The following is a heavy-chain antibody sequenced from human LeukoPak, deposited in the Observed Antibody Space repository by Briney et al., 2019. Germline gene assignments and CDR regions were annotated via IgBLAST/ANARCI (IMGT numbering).Heavy chain of an antibody. CDR3: ARIGTTYYYDSSGYPRDYFDY. Sequence: GGSLRLSCAASGFTFSSYGMSWVRQAPGKGLEWVSSISGSGSSTYSADAVKGRFIISRDNSKNTLYLRMYRLRAEDKAVYYCARIGTTYYYDSSGYPRDYFDYWGQGTLVTVSS. CDR2: ISGSGSST. D-gene: IGHD3-22*01. V-gene: IGHV3-23*01. CDR1: GFTFSSYG. J-gene: IGHJ4*02.